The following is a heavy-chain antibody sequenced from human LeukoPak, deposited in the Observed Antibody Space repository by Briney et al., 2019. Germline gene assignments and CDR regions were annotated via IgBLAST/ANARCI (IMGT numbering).Heavy chain of an antibody. D-gene: IGHD2-2*01. CDR1: GYTFTSYA. J-gene: IGHJ4*02. CDR2: INAGNGNT. CDR3: ARDLGYCSSTSCYGDYFDY. Sequence: ASVNVSCKASGYTFTSYAMHWVRQAPGQRLEWMGWINAGNGNTKYSQKFQGRVTITRDTSASTAYMELSSLRSEDTAVYYCARDLGYCSSTSCYGDYFDYWGQGTLVTVSS. V-gene: IGHV1-3*01.